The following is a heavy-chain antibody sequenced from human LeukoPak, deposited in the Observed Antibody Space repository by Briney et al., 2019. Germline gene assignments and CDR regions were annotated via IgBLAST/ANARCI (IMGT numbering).Heavy chain of an antibody. Sequence: ASVTVSCKASGYTFTSYDINWVRQATGQGLEWMGWMNPNSGNTGYAQKFQGRVTMTRNTSISTAYMELSRLRSDDTAVYYCALLWFGKRVQYYFDYWGQGTLVTVSS. J-gene: IGHJ4*02. CDR3: ALLWFGKRVQYYFDY. D-gene: IGHD3-10*01. CDR2: MNPNSGNT. V-gene: IGHV1-8*01. CDR1: GYTFTSYD.